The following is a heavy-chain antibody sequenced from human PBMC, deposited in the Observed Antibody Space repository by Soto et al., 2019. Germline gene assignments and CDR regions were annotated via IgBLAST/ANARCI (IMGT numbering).Heavy chain of an antibody. V-gene: IGHV4-59*08. CDR2: IYYSGST. Sequence: FRSCKKKTPGKGLEWIGYIYYSGSTNYNPSLTSRVTISVDTSKNQFSLKLSSVTAADTAVYYCARHRYSYGVYYFDYWGQGTLVSVSS. CDR3: ARHRYSYGVYYFDY. CDR1: F. J-gene: IGHJ4*02. D-gene: IGHD5-18*01.